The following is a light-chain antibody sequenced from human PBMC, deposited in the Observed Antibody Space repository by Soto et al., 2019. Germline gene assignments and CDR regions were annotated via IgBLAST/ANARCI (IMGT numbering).Light chain of an antibody. CDR2: GAS. V-gene: IGKV1-39*01. CDR3: QQSYTAVFA. Sequence: DIQMTQSPSSLSASVGDRVTITCRASQNIRTYLNWYQQKPGKAPNLLIYGASSLQSGVPSRFTGSGSETDFTLTINNLQPEDFATYYCQQSYTAVFAFGPGTKMDIK. J-gene: IGKJ3*01. CDR1: QNIRTY.